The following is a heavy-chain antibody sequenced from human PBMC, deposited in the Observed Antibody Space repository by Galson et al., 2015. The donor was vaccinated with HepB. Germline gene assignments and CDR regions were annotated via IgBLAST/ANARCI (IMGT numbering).Heavy chain of an antibody. CDR1: GYTFTGYY. Sequence: SVKVSCKASGYTFTGYYMHWVRQAPGQGLEWMGWINPNSGGTNYAQKFQGWVTMTRDTSISTAYMELSRLRSDDTAVYYCARFEERLYGMDVWGQGTTVTVSS. V-gene: IGHV1-2*04. CDR2: INPNSGGT. J-gene: IGHJ6*02. D-gene: IGHD1-26*01. CDR3: ARFEERLYGMDV.